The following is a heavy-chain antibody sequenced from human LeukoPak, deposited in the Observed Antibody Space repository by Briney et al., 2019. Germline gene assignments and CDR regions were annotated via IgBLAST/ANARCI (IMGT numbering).Heavy chain of an antibody. Sequence: ASVKVSCKASGYTFIAYYMHWVRQAPGQGLEWMGWVNPNSGATNYAQKFQGRVTMTRDTSLSTVYVELTWLTSDDTAVCYCARGVYYDSSGYYSDYRGQGTLVTVSS. CDR2: VNPNSGAT. J-gene: IGHJ4*02. CDR1: GYTFIAYY. D-gene: IGHD3-22*01. V-gene: IGHV1-2*02. CDR3: ARGVYYDSSGYYSDY.